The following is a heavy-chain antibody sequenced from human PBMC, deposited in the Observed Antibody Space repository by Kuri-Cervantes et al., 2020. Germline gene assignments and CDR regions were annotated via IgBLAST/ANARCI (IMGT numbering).Heavy chain of an antibody. J-gene: IGHJ5*02. Sequence: SETLSLTCTVSGGSISSSSYYGGWIRQPPGKGLEWIGSIYYSGSTYYNPSLKSRVTISVDTSKNQFSLKLSSVTAADTAVYYCAREVPVLYDYVWGSYRYGNWFDPWGQGTLVTVSS. D-gene: IGHD3-16*02. CDR3: AREVPVLYDYVWGSYRYGNWFDP. V-gene: IGHV4-39*01. CDR1: GGSISSSSYY. CDR2: IYYSGST.